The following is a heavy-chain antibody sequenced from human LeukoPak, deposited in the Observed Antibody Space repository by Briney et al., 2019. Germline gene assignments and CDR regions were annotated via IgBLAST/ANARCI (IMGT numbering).Heavy chain of an antibody. CDR2: IYYSGST. V-gene: IGHV4-61*08. CDR3: ARSNSFYYDS. CDR1: GGSVSSSGSY. Sequence: PSETLSLTCTVSGGSVSSSGSYWSWIRQPPGKGLEWFAYIYYSGSTTYNPSLKSRVIISVDTSKNQFSLRLSSVTAADTAMYYCARSNSFYYDSWGQGTLVTVSS. D-gene: IGHD3-16*01. J-gene: IGHJ5*02.